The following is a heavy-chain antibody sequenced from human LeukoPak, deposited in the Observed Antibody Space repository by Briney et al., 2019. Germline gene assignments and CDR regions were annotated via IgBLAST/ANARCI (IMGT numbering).Heavy chain of an antibody. CDR3: ARARGSYGYYFDN. D-gene: IGHD1-26*01. J-gene: IGHJ4*02. CDR2: IKEDGSEK. Sequence: GGSLSFSGAVSGFTFRGFWVSGFRRAPGKGLGWVANIKEDGSEKYYVDSVKGRFTISRDNAKNSQHLQMNSLRAEDTAVYYCARARGSYGYYFDNWGRGTLVAVSS. CDR1: GFTFRGFW. V-gene: IGHV3-7*01.